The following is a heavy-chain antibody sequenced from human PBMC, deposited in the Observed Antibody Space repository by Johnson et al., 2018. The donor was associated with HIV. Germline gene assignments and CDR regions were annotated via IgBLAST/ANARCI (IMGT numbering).Heavy chain of an antibody. Sequence: LVESGGGVVQPGGSLILSCAASGFTFSSYAMHWVRQAPGKGLEWVAIMSYDGSNKYYADSVKGRFTISRDNSKNTLYLQMNSLRAEDTAVYYCAKDLFTEREDDVFDVWGQGTMVTVSS. CDR3: AKDLFTEREDDVFDV. CDR2: MSYDGSNK. CDR1: GFTFSSYA. J-gene: IGHJ3*01. D-gene: IGHD1-26*01. V-gene: IGHV3-30*14.